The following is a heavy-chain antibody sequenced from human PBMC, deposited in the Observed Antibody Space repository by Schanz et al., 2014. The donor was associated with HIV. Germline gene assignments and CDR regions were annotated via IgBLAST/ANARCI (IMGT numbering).Heavy chain of an antibody. J-gene: IGHJ4*02. D-gene: IGHD4-17*01. CDR2: ISGSGGSP. CDR3: AKGTIFHGDCLDY. CDR1: GLSFSTSM. Sequence: EVQILESGGGFVQPGGSLRLSCVVSGLSFSTSMMNWVRQVPGKGLEWVSGISGSGGSPVYAGSVKGRFVISRDNSKNTLYLQMRSLRDEDTAVYYCAKGTIFHGDCLDYWGQGTLVTVSS. V-gene: IGHV3-23*01.